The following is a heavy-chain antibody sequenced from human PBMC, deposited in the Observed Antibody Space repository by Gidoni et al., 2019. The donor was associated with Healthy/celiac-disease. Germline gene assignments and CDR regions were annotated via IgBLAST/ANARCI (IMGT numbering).Heavy chain of an antibody. CDR2: ISWNSGSI. CDR1: GFTFDDYA. Sequence: EVQLVESGGGLVQPGRSLRLSCAASGFTFDDYAMHWVRQAPGKGLEWVSGISWNSGSIGYADSVKGRFTISRDNAKNSLYLQMNSLRAEDTALYYCAKEQQLAKKGGDFDYWGQGTLVTVSS. D-gene: IGHD6-13*01. J-gene: IGHJ4*02. CDR3: AKEQQLAKKGGDFDY. V-gene: IGHV3-9*01.